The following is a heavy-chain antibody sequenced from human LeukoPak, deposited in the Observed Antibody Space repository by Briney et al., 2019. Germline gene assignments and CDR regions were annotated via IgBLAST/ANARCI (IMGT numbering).Heavy chain of an antibody. CDR2: ISVYTGDT. CDR3: ARVGAVPENIDY. Sequence: GASVKVSCKASGYTFSTYGISWVRQAPGQGLEWMGWISVYTGDTKYAQKLQGRVTLTTDTSTNTAYMELRSLRSDDTAMYYCARVGAVPENIDYWGQGTLVTVSS. D-gene: IGHD1-26*01. J-gene: IGHJ4*02. V-gene: IGHV1-18*01. CDR1: GYTFSTYG.